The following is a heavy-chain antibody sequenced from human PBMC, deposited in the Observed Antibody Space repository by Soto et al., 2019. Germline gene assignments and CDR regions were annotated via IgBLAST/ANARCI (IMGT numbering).Heavy chain of an antibody. Sequence: SETLSLTCTVSGGSISSGGYYWSWIRQHPGKGLEWIGYIYYSGSTYYNPSLKSRVTISVDTSKNQFSLKLRSVTAADTAVYYCARSRIAAAGYDYWGQGTLVTVSS. J-gene: IGHJ4*02. CDR1: GGSISSGGYY. V-gene: IGHV4-31*03. CDR2: IYYSGST. CDR3: ARSRIAAAGYDY. D-gene: IGHD6-13*01.